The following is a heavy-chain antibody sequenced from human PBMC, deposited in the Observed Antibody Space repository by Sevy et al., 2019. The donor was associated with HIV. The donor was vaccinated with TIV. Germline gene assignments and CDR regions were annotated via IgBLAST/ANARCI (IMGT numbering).Heavy chain of an antibody. D-gene: IGHD6-13*01. Sequence: GGSVRLSCAASGFTFSNYWMSWVRQAPGKGLEWVASIKQDGSEKYYVDSVKGRFTISRDNAKNSLFVQMNSLRAEDTAMYFCARSVRAAGTFDPWGQGTLVTVSS. CDR3: ARSVRAAGTFDP. CDR1: GFTFSNYW. CDR2: IKQDGSEK. V-gene: IGHV3-7*01. J-gene: IGHJ5*02.